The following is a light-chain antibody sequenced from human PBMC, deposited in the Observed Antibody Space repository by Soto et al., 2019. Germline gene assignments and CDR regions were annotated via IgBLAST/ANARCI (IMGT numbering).Light chain of an antibody. J-gene: IGLJ1*01. CDR2: EVS. V-gene: IGLV2-14*01. Sequence: QSALTQPASVSGSPGQSITISCTGTSSDIGGYDYVSWYQQHPGKAHKLMIYEVSTRPSGVSNRFSGSKSGKTASLTISGLQADDDADYDCTSYTSSSTNYVFGTGTKITVL. CDR1: SSDIGGYDY. CDR3: TSYTSSSTNYV.